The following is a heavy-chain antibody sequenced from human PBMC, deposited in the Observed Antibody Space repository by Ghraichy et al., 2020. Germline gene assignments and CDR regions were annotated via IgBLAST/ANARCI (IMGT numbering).Heavy chain of an antibody. Sequence: SETLSLTCAVYGGSFSGYYWSWIRQPPGKGLEWIGEINHSGSTNYNPSLKSRVTISVDTSKNQFSLKLSSVTAADTAVYYCARVDTYYYDSSGYFGYWGQGTLVTVSS. J-gene: IGHJ4*02. CDR1: GGSFSGYY. CDR3: ARVDTYYYDSSGYFGY. V-gene: IGHV4-34*01. CDR2: INHSGST. D-gene: IGHD3-22*01.